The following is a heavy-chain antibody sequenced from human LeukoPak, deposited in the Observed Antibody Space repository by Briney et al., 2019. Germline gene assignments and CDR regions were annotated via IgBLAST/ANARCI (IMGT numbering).Heavy chain of an antibody. CDR2: ISYDGSNK. Sequence: PGGSLRLSCAASGFTFRSHAMHWVRQAPGKRLEWVALISYDGSNKYYADSVKGRFTISRDNPKNTLFLQLNSLRAEDTAVYYCARDGGGWTASDYWGQGTLVTVSS. V-gene: IGHV3-30*04. CDR1: GFTFRSHA. J-gene: IGHJ4*02. D-gene: IGHD6-19*01. CDR3: ARDGGGWTASDY.